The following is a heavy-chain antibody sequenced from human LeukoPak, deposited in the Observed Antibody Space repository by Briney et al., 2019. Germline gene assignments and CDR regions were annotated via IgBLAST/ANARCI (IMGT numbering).Heavy chain of an antibody. J-gene: IGHJ6*03. Sequence: GASVKVSCKASGYTFTSYDINWVRQATGQGLEWMGWMNPNSGNTGYAQKFQGRVTMTRNTSISTAYMELSSLRSEDTAVYYCARSGATTLPYYYYMDVWGKGTTVTVSS. D-gene: IGHD1-26*01. CDR2: MNPNSGNT. V-gene: IGHV1-8*01. CDR3: ARSGATTLPYYYYMDV. CDR1: GYTFTSYD.